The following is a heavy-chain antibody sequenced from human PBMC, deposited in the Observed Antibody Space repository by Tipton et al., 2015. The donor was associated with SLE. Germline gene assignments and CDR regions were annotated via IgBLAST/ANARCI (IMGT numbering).Heavy chain of an antibody. CDR3: AREFIAAAGEDY. CDR2: ISSSSSYI. CDR1: GFTVSSNY. Sequence: SLRLSCAASGFTVSSNYMNWVRQAPGKGLEWVSSISSSSSYIYYADSVKGRFTISRDNAKNSLYLQMNSLRAEDTAVYYCAREFIAAAGEDYWGQGTLVTVSS. D-gene: IGHD6-13*01. V-gene: IGHV3-21*01. J-gene: IGHJ4*02.